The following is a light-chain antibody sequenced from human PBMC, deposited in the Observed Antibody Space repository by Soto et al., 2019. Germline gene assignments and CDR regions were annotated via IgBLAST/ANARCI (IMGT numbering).Light chain of an antibody. CDR3: QQYSSSPVT. CDR1: QSLSNNY. Sequence: TQSPSSLSASVGDRATLSCRASQSLSNNYLAWYQQKPGQAPRLVIYGASSRATGIPDRFSASGSGTDFTLTISRLEPEDFAVYFCQQYSSSPVTFGQGTKVDIK. V-gene: IGKV3-20*01. CDR2: GAS. J-gene: IGKJ1*01.